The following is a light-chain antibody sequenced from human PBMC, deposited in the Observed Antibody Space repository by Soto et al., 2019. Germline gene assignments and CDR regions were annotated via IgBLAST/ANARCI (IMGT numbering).Light chain of an antibody. J-gene: IGKJ4*01. CDR1: QGIGTY. CDR3: QQLHTFGVT. CDR2: GAS. Sequence: DIPLTQSPCFLSASVGDRVTITCRASQGIGTYLAWYQQKPGKAPKLLISGASTLQSGVSSRFSGGGSGTEFTLTISSLQPEDFATYFCQQLHTFGVTFGGGTKVDIK. V-gene: IGKV1-9*01.